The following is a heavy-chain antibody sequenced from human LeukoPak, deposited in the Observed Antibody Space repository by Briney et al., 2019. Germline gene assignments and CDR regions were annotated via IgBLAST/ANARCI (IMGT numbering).Heavy chain of an antibody. J-gene: IGHJ6*02. V-gene: IGHV3-30*18. CDR3: AKDYYGSGSYFWRSDYYYGMDV. CDR2: ISYDGSNK. CDR1: GLTFSSYG. D-gene: IGHD3-10*01. Sequence: GRSLRLSCAASGLTFSSYGMHWVRQAPGKGLEWVAVISYDGSNKYYADSVKGRFTISRDNSKNTLYLQMNSLRAEDTAVYYCAKDYYGSGSYFWRSDYYYGMDVWGQGTTVTVSS.